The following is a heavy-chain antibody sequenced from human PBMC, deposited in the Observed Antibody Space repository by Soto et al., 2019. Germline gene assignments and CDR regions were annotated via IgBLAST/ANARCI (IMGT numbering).Heavy chain of an antibody. CDR3: ARGYGDYNLAFDI. V-gene: IGHV1-8*01. CDR2: MNPNRGNT. J-gene: IGHJ3*02. D-gene: IGHD4-17*01. Sequence: QVQLVQSGAEVKKPGASVKVSCKASGYTFTSYDINWVRQATGQGLEWMGWMNPNRGNTGYAQKIQGRVTMTRNTSIRTAYIELSSLRSEDTAVYYCARGYGDYNLAFDIWGQGTMVTVSS. CDR1: GYTFTSYD.